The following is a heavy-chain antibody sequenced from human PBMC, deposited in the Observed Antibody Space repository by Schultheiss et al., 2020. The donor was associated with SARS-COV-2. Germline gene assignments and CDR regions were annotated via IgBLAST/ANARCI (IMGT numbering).Heavy chain of an antibody. CDR3: ARDLGYSSDVFDY. Sequence: ASVKVSCKASGGTFSSYAISWVRQAPGQGLEWMGWISAYYGNTNYAQKLQGRVTMTTDTSTNTAYMELRSLRYDDTAIYYCARDLGYSSDVFDYWGQGTLVTVSS. CDR2: ISAYYGNT. CDR1: GGTFSSYA. J-gene: IGHJ4*02. D-gene: IGHD6-19*01. V-gene: IGHV1-18*01.